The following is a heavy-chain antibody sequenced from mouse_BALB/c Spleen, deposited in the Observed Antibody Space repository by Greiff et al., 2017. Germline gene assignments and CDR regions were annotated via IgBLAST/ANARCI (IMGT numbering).Heavy chain of an antibody. CDR1: GFTFSSFG. V-gene: IGHV5-17*02. Sequence: EVKLVESGGGLVQPGGSRKLSCAASGFTFSSFGMHWVRQAPEKGLEWVAYISSGSSTIYYADTVKGRFTISRDNPKNTLFLQMTSLRSEDTAMYYCARWGLLWIAMDYWGQGTSVTVSS. CDR2: ISSGSSTI. D-gene: IGHD2-10*01. CDR3: ARWGLLWIAMDY. J-gene: IGHJ4*01.